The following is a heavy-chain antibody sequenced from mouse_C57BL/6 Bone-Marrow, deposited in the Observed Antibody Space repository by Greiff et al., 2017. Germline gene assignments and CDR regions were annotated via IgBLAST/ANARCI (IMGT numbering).Heavy chain of an antibody. J-gene: IGHJ2*01. D-gene: IGHD2-5*01. CDR3: ARIDYSNFDY. Sequence: QVQLQQPGAELVKPGASVKLSCKASGYTFTSYWMQWVKQRPGQGLEWIGEIDPSDSYTNYNQKFKGKATLTVDTSSSTAYMQLSSLTSEDSAVYYCARIDYSNFDYWGKGTTLTVSS. V-gene: IGHV1-50*01. CDR2: IDPSDSYT. CDR1: GYTFTSYW.